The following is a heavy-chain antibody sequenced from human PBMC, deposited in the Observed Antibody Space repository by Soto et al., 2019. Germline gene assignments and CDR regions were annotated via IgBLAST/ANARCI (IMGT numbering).Heavy chain of an antibody. D-gene: IGHD3-16*01. CDR2: IYWDDDK. CDR1: GFSLTTRGVG. J-gene: IGHJ5*02. CDR3: AHIPNYYQYDWFDP. Sequence: QITLKESGPTLVKPTQTLTLTCTFSGFSLTTRGVGVGWIRQPPGTALECLALIYWDDDKRYSPSLQSLLPSTNDTSKNHVVLPMTNVDPVDTATYYCAHIPNYYQYDWFDPWGQGTLVSVSS. V-gene: IGHV2-5*02.